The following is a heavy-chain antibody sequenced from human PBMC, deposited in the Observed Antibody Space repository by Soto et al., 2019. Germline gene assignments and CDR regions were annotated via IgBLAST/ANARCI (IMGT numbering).Heavy chain of an antibody. CDR3: ARVYYYDSSGYYYPYFDY. CDR2: IYYSGST. Sequence: QVQLQESGPGLVKPSQTLSLTCTVSGGSISSGGYYWSWIRQHPGKGLEWIGYIYYSGSTYYNPSLKNPVTITVDTFKNQFSLNLSSVTAADTAVYYCARVYYYDSSGYYYPYFDYWGQGTLVTVSS. D-gene: IGHD3-22*01. CDR1: GGSISSGGYY. V-gene: IGHV4-31*01. J-gene: IGHJ4*02.